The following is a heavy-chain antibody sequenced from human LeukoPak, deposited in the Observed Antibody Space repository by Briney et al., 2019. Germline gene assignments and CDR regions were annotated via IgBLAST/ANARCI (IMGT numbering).Heavy chain of an antibody. CDR2: ISDNGGST. D-gene: IGHD1-26*01. J-gene: IGHJ4*02. Sequence: GGTLRLSCAASGFTFSSYGMSWVRQAPGKELEWVSGISDNGGSTYYADSVKGRFTISRDNAKNPLYLQMNSLRAEDTAVYYCARSGRTGGVWGQGTLVTVSS. CDR3: ARSGRTGGV. CDR1: GFTFSSYG. V-gene: IGHV3-23*01.